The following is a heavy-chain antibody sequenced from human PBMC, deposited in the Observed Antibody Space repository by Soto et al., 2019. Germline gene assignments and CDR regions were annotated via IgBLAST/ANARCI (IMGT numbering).Heavy chain of an antibody. D-gene: IGHD3-22*01. CDR1: GGSISSGGYY. Sequence: SETLSLTCTVSGGSISSGGYYWSWIRQHPGKGLEWIGYIYYSGSTYYNPSLKSRVTISVDTSKNQFTLKLSSVTAADTAVYYCARGGSGSPDAFDIWGQGTMVTVSS. V-gene: IGHV4-31*03. J-gene: IGHJ3*02. CDR3: ARGGSGSPDAFDI. CDR2: IYYSGST.